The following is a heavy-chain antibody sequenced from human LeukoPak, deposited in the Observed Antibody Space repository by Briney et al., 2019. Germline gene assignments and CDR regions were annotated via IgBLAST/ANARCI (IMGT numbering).Heavy chain of an antibody. J-gene: IGHJ2*01. CDR2: IYYTRST. Sequence: PSETLSLTCTVSGGSIRSSYYYWGWIRQPPGKGLEWIGSIYYTRSTCYNPSLKSRVTISVDTSKNQFSLKLTSVTAADTAVYYCARGVTMIVVVIHDWYFDLWGRGTLVTVSS. D-gene: IGHD3-22*01. CDR3: ARGVTMIVVVIHDWYFDL. V-gene: IGHV4-39*01. CDR1: GGSIRSSYYY.